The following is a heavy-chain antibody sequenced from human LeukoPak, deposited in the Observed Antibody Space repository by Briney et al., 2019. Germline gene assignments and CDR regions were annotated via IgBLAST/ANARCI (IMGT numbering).Heavy chain of an antibody. CDR1: GGTFSSSA. J-gene: IGHJ4*02. CDR3: ARDRAVAGPFDY. Sequence: SVKVSSKASGGTFSSSAISSVRQAPGQGLEWMGGLIPIFGTANYAQKFQGRVTITADESTSTAYMELSSLRSEDTAVYYCARDRAVAGPFDYWGQGTLVTVSS. D-gene: IGHD6-19*01. V-gene: IGHV1-69*13. CDR2: LIPIFGTA.